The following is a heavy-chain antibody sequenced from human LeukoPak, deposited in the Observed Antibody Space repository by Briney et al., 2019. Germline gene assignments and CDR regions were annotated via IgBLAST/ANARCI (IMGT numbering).Heavy chain of an antibody. Sequence: PGGSLRLSCAASGFTFSSYGMHWVRQAPGKGLEWEAVISYDGSNKYYADSVKGRFTISRDNSKNTLYLQMNSLRAVDTAVYYCAKDRNCGGDCYYFDYWGQGTLVTVSS. CDR1: GFTFSSYG. J-gene: IGHJ4*02. V-gene: IGHV3-30*18. CDR3: AKDRNCGGDCYYFDY. D-gene: IGHD2-21*02. CDR2: ISYDGSNK.